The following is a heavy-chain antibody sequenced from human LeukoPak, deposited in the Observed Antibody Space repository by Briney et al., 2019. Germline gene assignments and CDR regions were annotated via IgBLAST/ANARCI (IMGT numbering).Heavy chain of an antibody. Sequence: ASVKVSCKASGYTFTSYDFNWLRQATGQGPEWMGWMNPNSGATGYAQKFQGRVTMTRSASINTAYMELTNLRSEDTAVYYCARASIDYGDYVFDYWGQGTLVTVSS. CDR2: MNPNSGAT. D-gene: IGHD4-17*01. CDR3: ARASIDYGDYVFDY. V-gene: IGHV1-8*01. CDR1: GYTFTSYD. J-gene: IGHJ4*02.